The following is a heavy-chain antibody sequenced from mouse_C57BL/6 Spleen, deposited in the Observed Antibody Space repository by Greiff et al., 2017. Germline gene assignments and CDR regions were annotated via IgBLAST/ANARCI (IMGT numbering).Heavy chain of an antibody. CDR1: GYAFTNYL. J-gene: IGHJ1*03. Sequence: VQLQQSGAELVRPGTSVKVSCKASGYAFTNYLIEWVKQRPGQGLEWIGVINPGSGGTNYNEKFKGKATLTADTSSSTAYMQLSSLTSEDSAVYFCARTPTVVALGWYFDVWGTGTTVTVSS. CDR3: ARTPTVVALGWYFDV. D-gene: IGHD1-1*01. V-gene: IGHV1-54*01. CDR2: INPGSGGT.